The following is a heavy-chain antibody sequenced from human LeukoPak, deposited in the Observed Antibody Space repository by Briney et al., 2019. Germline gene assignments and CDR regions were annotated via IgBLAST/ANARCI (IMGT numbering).Heavy chain of an antibody. D-gene: IGHD3-22*01. V-gene: IGHV3-15*01. J-gene: IGHJ4*02. CDR1: GFTFSDYY. CDR3: TTGAYYYDSGAIKYFDY. Sequence: PGGSLRLSCAASGFTFSDYYMSWIRQAPGKGLEWVGRIKSKTDGGATHYAAPVKGRFTISRDDSKNTLYLQMNSLKTEDTAVYYCTTGAYYYDSGAIKYFDYWGQGTLVTVSS. CDR2: IKSKTDGGAT.